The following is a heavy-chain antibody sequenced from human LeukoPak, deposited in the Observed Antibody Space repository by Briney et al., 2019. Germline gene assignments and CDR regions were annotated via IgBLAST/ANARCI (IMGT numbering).Heavy chain of an antibody. V-gene: IGHV4-39*07. D-gene: IGHD3-10*01. CDR2: INHSGST. Sequence: PSETLSLTCTVSGGSISSSSYYWSWIRQPPGKGLEWIGEINHSGSTNYNPSLKSRVTISVDTSKNQFSLKLSSVTAADTAVYYCARRPGRYYYGSGSLPTYNWFDPWGQGTLVTVSS. J-gene: IGHJ5*02. CDR1: GGSISSSSYY. CDR3: ARRPGRYYYGSGSLPTYNWFDP.